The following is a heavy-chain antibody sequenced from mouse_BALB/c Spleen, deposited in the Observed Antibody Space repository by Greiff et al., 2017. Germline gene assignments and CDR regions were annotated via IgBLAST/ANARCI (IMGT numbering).Heavy chain of an antibody. CDR3: ARIWLRYAMDY. J-gene: IGHJ4*01. CDR2: ILPGSGST. V-gene: IGHV1-9*01. Sequence: VQLQQSGAELMKPGASVKISCKATGYTFSSYWIEWVKQRPGHGLEWIGEILPGSGSTNYNEKFKGKATFTADTSSNTAYMQLSSLTSEDSAVYYCARIWLRYAMDYWGQGTSVTVSS. CDR1: GYTFSSYW. D-gene: IGHD2-2*01.